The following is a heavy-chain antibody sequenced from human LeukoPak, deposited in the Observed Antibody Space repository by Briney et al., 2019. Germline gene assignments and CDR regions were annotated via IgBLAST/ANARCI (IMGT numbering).Heavy chain of an antibody. CDR2: IYMSGST. D-gene: IGHD6-13*01. J-gene: IGHJ4*02. CDR1: VGSISTGNYY. CDR3: ARDWGIAAATPYYFDH. Sequence: PSETLSLTCTVSVGSISTGNYYYSWIRQSAGKGMEWIGNIYMSGSTRYNPSLMGRVAMSVDTLKNQFSLKIASATAADTAVYYCARDWGIAAATPYYFDHWGRGILVTVSS. V-gene: IGHV4-61*09.